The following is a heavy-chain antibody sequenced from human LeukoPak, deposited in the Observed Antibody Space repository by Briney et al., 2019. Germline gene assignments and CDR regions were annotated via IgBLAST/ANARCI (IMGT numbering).Heavy chain of an antibody. D-gene: IGHD3-3*01. J-gene: IGHJ6*03. CDR3: ARYYDFWSARYYYYMDV. CDR1: GGSFSGYY. CDR2: INHSGST. Sequence: SETLSLTCAVYGGSFSGYYWSWIRQPPGKGLEWIGEINHSGSTNYNPSLKSRVTISVDTSKNQCSLKLSSVTAADTAVYYCARYYDFWSARYYYYMDVWGKGTTVTVSS. V-gene: IGHV4-34*01.